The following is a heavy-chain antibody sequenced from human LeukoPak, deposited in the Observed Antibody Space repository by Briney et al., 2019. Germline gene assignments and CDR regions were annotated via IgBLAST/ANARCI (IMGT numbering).Heavy chain of an antibody. CDR1: GFTVSSDH. Sequence: PGRSLRLSCAASGFTVSSDHMSWVRQAPGKGLEWVSAVYSGGSTYYADSVKGRFTISRDNSKNTLYLQMNSLRAEDTAVYYCARGGSGTYYSFDYWGQGTLVTVSS. J-gene: IGHJ4*02. D-gene: IGHD1-26*01. CDR3: ARGGSGTYYSFDY. CDR2: VYSGGST. V-gene: IGHV3-66*02.